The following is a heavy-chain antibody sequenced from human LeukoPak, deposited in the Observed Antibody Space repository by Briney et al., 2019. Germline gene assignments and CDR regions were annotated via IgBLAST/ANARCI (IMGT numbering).Heavy chain of an antibody. J-gene: IGHJ4*02. Sequence: PSETLSLTCTVSGGSISNYHWSWMRQPPGKGLEWIGCFYHSGSTTYNPSLKSRVTTSVDTSKNEFSLKLNSVTAADTAVYYCASTQQWLAFDYWGQGILVTASS. CDR2: FYHSGST. CDR3: ASTQQWLAFDY. V-gene: IGHV4-59*01. CDR1: GGSISNYH. D-gene: IGHD6-19*01.